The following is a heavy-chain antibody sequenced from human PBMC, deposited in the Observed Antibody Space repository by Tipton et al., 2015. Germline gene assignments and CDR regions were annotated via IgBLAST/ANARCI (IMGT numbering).Heavy chain of an antibody. Sequence: QSGPEVKRPGASVKVSCKASGYTFTDYYMHWVRQAPGQGLEWMGWINPKSGGTNYAQKFQGWVTMTRDTSIRTAYMELTRLRSNDTAVYYCAKGPIPSYGCSSGTCGVGDYWGQGTLVTVSS. CDR1: GYTFTDYY. V-gene: IGHV1-2*04. D-gene: IGHD2-15*01. CDR3: AKGPIPSYGCSSGTCGVGDY. J-gene: IGHJ4*02. CDR2: INPKSGGT.